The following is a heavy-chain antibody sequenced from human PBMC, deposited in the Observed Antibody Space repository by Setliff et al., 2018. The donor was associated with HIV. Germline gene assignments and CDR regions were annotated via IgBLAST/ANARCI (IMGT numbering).Heavy chain of an antibody. CDR3: ARVYDSSGYSLSIPGY. CDR1: RFAFSIFA. Sequence: PGGSLGLSCAASRFAFSIFAMHWVRQAPGKGLEWVAFISYDGSNKYYADSVQGRFSISRDNSKNTLYMQMNSLRAEETAVYYWARVYDSSGYSLSIPGYWGQGTLVTVSS. D-gene: IGHD3-22*01. J-gene: IGHJ4*01. V-gene: IGHV3-30*04. CDR2: ISYDGSNK.